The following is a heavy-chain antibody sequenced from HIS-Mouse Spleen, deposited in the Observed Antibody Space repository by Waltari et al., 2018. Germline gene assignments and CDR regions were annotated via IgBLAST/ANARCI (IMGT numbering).Heavy chain of an antibody. CDR1: GGSISSSY. V-gene: IGHV4-4*07. CDR2: IDTSGST. CDR3: ARDFHDFWSGYYGGDKKHDAFDI. Sequence: QVQLQESGPGLVKPSETLSLTCTVSGGSISSSYWSWIRQPAGQGLAWIGRIDTSGSTNYNPSLKSRVTMSVDTSKNQFSLKLSSVTAADTAVYYCARDFHDFWSGYYGGDKKHDAFDIWGQGTMVTVSS. J-gene: IGHJ3*02. D-gene: IGHD3-3*01.